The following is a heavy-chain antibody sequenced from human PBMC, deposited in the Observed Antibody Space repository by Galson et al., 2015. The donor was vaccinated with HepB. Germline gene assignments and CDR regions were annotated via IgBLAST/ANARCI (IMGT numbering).Heavy chain of an antibody. Sequence: SVKVSCKASGYNFGSFYMHWVRQAPGQGLEWMGMFDPSGSGTTYAQRFQGRVTMTGDTARATVFMELNSLTSEDTAVYFCARGLSAYCGGDCLGWIDPWGQGTLVTVSS. CDR2: FDPSGSGT. V-gene: IGHV1-46*01. CDR3: ARGLSAYCGGDCLGWIDP. CDR1: GYNFGSFY. J-gene: IGHJ5*02. D-gene: IGHD2-21*01.